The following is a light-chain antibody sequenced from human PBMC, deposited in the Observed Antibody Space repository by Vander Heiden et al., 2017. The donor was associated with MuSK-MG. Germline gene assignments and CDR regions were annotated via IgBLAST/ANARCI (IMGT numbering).Light chain of an antibody. CDR1: QSIRSW. V-gene: IGKV1-5*03. Sequence: DIQMTQSPSTLSASVGDRVTITCRASQSIRSWLAWYQQKPGKAPKLLIYKASSLESEVPSRFSGSGSETEFTLTISSLQPDDFATYYCQQYNSYPWTFGQGTKVEIK. CDR3: QQYNSYPWT. J-gene: IGKJ1*01. CDR2: KAS.